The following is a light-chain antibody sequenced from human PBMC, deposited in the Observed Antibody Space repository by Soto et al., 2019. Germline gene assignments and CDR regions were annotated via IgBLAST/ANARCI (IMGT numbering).Light chain of an antibody. J-gene: IGLJ1*01. CDR2: EVN. Sequence: QSALTQPPSASGSPGQSVAISCNGTSSDVGGYNYVSWYQQHPGKAPKLMIYEVNKRPSGVPDRFSGSKSGNTASLTVSGLQAEDEAEYYCSSYAGSSNVFGTGTKVTVL. CDR3: SSYAGSSNV. V-gene: IGLV2-8*01. CDR1: SSDVGGYNY.